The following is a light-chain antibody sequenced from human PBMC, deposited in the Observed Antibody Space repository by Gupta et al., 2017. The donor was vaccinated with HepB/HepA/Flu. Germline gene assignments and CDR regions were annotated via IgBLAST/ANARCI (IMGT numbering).Light chain of an antibody. J-gene: IGLJ1*01. V-gene: IGLV1-51*01. CDR3: YTWDSSLSPGHYV. Sequence: QSVLTQPPSVSAAPGQKVTISCSGTSPNIGNNHFSWYQQLPGTAPKLLIFDTNKRPSGIPDPFSCSRSGTSATLAITVLQTGYEADYYCYTWDSSLSPGHYVFGTGTKVTVL. CDR2: DTN. CDR1: SPNIGNNH.